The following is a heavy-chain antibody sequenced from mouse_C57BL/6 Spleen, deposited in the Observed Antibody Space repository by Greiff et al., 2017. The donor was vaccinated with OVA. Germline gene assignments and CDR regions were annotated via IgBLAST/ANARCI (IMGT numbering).Heavy chain of an antibody. CDR3: ARSNWDDYYAMDY. CDR1: GYTFTSYW. Sequence: QVQLKQPGAELVKPGASVKLSCKASGYTFTSYWMHWVKQRPGRGLEWIGRIDPNSGGTKSNEKFQSKATLTVDKPASTAYMQRSSLTSEDAAVYYCARSNWDDYYAMDYWGQGTSVTVSS. V-gene: IGHV1-72*01. CDR2: IDPNSGGT. J-gene: IGHJ4*01. D-gene: IGHD4-1*01.